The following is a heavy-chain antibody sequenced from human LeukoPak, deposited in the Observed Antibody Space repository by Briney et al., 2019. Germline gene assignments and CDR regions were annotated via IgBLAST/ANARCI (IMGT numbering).Heavy chain of an antibody. Sequence: SETLSLTCTVSGGSISSSSYYWGWIRQPPGKGLEWIGYIYYSGSTYYNPSLKSRVTISVDTSKNQFSLKLSSVTAADTAVYYCAREGIAAAGIDYWGQGTLVTVSS. J-gene: IGHJ4*02. CDR3: AREGIAAAGIDY. CDR1: GGSISSSSYY. CDR2: IYYSGST. D-gene: IGHD6-13*01. V-gene: IGHV4-30-4*08.